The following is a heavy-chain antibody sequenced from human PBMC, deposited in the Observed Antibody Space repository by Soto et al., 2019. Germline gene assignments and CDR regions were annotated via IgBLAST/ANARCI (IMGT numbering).Heavy chain of an antibody. V-gene: IGHV4-34*01. CDR3: ARAWWFGVGYYYYGMDV. CDR2: NNNRGST. D-gene: IGHD3-10*01. J-gene: IGHJ6*02. CDR1: VPCFSGYY. Sequence: TETRSLTCAVYVPCFSGYYWSWIRHPPWKGLEWIRENNNRGSTNYNPSLKSRVTISVDTSKNQFSLKLSSVTAADTAVYYCARAWWFGVGYYYYGMDVWGQGTTVTVSS.